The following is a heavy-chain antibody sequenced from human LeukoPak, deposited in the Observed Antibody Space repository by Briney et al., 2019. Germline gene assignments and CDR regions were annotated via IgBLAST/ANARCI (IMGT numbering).Heavy chain of an antibody. D-gene: IGHD4-17*01. V-gene: IGHV3-30*02. CDR3: AKDQRILYGDYAPDY. CDR1: GFTFSSYG. CDR2: IRYDGSNK. J-gene: IGHJ4*02. Sequence: PGGSLRLSCAASGFTFSSYGMHWVRQAPGKGLEWVAFIRYDGSNKYYADCVKGRFTISRDNSKNTLYLQMNSLRAEDTAVYYCAKDQRILYGDYAPDYWGQGTLVTVSS.